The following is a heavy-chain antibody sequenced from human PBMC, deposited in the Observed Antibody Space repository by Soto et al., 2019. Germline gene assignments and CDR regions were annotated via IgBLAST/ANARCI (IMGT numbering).Heavy chain of an antibody. CDR1: GYMFTGYA. D-gene: IGHD6-13*01. CDR2: FNAGNGNT. CDR3: ARDPTPSSSWYEGGCIDY. V-gene: IGHV1-3*01. Sequence: QVQLVQSGAEVKKPGASVKVSCKVSGYMFTGYAIHWLRQAPGQRPEWMGWFNAGNGNTKYSQTFQARVTITGDTSATTVYMELSSLRSEDTAVYYCARDPTPSSSWYEGGCIDYWGQGTLVTVSS. J-gene: IGHJ4*02.